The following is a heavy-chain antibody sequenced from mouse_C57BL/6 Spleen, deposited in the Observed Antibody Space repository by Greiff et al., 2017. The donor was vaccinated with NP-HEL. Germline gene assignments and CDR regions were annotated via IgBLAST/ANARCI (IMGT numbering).Heavy chain of an antibody. V-gene: IGHV1-15*01. J-gene: IGHJ2*01. D-gene: IGHD2-2*01. Sequence: QVQLQQSGAELVRPGASVTLSCKASGYTFTDYEMHWVKQTPVHGLEWIGAIDPETGGTAYNQKFKGKAILTADKSSSTAYMELRSLTSEDSAVYYCTRLLYGYEDYGGKGTTLTVSS. CDR2: IDPETGGT. CDR1: GYTFTDYE. CDR3: TRLLYGYEDY.